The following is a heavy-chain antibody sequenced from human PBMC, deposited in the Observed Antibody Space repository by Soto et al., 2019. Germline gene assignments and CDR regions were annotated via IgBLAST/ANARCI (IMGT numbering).Heavy chain of an antibody. CDR3: ARGIRGYYGVDV. J-gene: IGHJ6*02. CDR2: INGDGTTT. Sequence: EVQLVESGGGLVQPGGSLRLSCAASGFTFSNYWIHWVRQAPGKGLVWVSRINGDGTTTDYADSVKGRFTISRDNAKNKVYLQMNSLRVEEEAVYYCARGIRGYYGVDVWGQGTTVTVSS. D-gene: IGHD1-20*01. V-gene: IGHV3-74*01. CDR1: GFTFSNYW.